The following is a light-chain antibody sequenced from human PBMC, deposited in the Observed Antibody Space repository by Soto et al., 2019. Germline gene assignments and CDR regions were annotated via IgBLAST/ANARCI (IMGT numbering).Light chain of an antibody. CDR2: GNT. CDR3: QSYDSSLGGSGV. CDR1: SSNIGAGYD. V-gene: IGLV1-40*01. Sequence: QSVLTQPPSVSGAPGQRVTISCTGSSSNIGAGYDVHWYQQLPGTAPKLLIYGNTNRPSGVPDRFSASKSGTSASLAITGLQAEDEADYFCQSYDSSLGGSGVFGTGTKATVL. J-gene: IGLJ1*01.